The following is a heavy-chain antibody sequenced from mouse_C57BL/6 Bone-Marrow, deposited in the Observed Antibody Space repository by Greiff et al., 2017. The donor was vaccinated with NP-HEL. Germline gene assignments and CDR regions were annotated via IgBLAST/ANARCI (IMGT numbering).Heavy chain of an antibody. Sequence: QVQLQQPGAELVRPGSSVKLSCKASGYTFTSYWMDWVKQRHGQGLEWIGNIYPSDSETNYNQKFKDKATLTVDKSSSTAYMQLSGLTSEDSAVYYCALYDYGSLWGQGTLVTVSA. CDR2: IYPSDSET. CDR3: ALYDYGSL. D-gene: IGHD1-1*01. CDR1: GYTFTSYW. V-gene: IGHV1-61*01. J-gene: IGHJ3*01.